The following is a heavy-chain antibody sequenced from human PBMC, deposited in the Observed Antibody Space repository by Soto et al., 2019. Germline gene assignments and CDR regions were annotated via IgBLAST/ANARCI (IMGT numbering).Heavy chain of an antibody. V-gene: IGHV5-51*01. CDR3: ARHGGYCSSTSCWGIDY. Sequence: GESLKISCKGSGYSFTSYWIGWVRQMPGKGLEWMGIIYPGDSDTRYSPSFQGQVTISADKSISTAYLQWSSLKASDTAMYYCARHGGYCSSTSCWGIDYWGQGTLVTVSS. CDR1: GYSFTSYW. CDR2: IYPGDSDT. D-gene: IGHD2-2*01. J-gene: IGHJ4*02.